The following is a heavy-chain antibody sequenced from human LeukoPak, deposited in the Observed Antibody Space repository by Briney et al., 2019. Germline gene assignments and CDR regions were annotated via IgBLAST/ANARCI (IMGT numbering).Heavy chain of an antibody. CDR1: GFTFSSYE. CDR2: ISSSGSRI. J-gene: IGHJ5*02. D-gene: IGHD1-20*01. V-gene: IGHV3-48*03. Sequence: PGGSLRLSCAASGFTFSSYEMNWVRQAPGKGLEWVSYISSSGSRIYYADSVKGRFTISRDNAKNSLYLQMNSLRAEDTAVYHCARDRINWNDGLDPWGQGTLVTVSS. CDR3: ARDRINWNDGLDP.